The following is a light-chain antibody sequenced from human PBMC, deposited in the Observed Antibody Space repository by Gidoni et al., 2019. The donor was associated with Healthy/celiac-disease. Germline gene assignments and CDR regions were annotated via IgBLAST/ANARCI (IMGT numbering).Light chain of an antibody. CDR1: QSVSSY. J-gene: IGKJ4*01. CDR3: QQRSNWPPLT. V-gene: IGKV3-11*01. CDR2: EAS. Sequence: EIVLTQSPATLSLSPGERATLSCRASQSVSSYLAWNQQKPGQAPRLLIYEASNRATAIPARFSGSGSGTDFTLTISSLEPEDFAVYYCQQRSNWPPLTFGGGTKVEIK.